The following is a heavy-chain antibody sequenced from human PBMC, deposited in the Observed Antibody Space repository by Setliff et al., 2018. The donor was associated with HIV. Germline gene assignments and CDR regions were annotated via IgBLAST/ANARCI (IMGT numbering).Heavy chain of an antibody. Sequence: SVKVSCKASGGTFSSYAITWVRQAPGQGLEWMGGIIPLHGIANYIQKLQGRVTLTTDTSTSTAYMELRSLRPDDTAVYYCARHDILTGYYTYFDYWGQGTLVTVSS. CDR1: GGTFSSYA. D-gene: IGHD3-9*01. J-gene: IGHJ4*02. V-gene: IGHV1-69*10. CDR3: ARHDILTGYYTYFDY. CDR2: IIPLHGIA.